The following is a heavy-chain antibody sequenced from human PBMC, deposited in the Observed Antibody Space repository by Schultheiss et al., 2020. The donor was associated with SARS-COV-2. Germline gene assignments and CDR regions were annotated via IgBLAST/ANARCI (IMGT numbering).Heavy chain of an antibody. V-gene: IGHV3-23*01. J-gene: IGHJ4*02. CDR2: ISGSGGST. CDR3: ARAPTTVVTPDY. Sequence: GESLKISCAASGFTFSSYAMSWVRQAPGKGLEWVSAISGSGGSTYYADSVKGRFTISRDNAKNSLYLQMNSLRAEDTAVYYCARAPTTVVTPDYWGQGTLVTVSS. CDR1: GFTFSSYA. D-gene: IGHD4-23*01.